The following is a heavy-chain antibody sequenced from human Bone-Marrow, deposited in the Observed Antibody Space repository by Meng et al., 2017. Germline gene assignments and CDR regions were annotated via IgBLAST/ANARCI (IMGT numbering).Heavy chain of an antibody. CDR1: GYSISSGYF. V-gene: IGHV4-38-2*02. D-gene: IGHD6-19*01. J-gene: IGHJ4*02. CDR3: ATIKGAGYSSAGGGVDY. CDR2: IYHGGST. Sequence: SETLSLTCSVSGYSISSGYFWGWIRQPPGKGLEWITNIYHGGSTFYNPSLKNRVTISLDTSKNQISLKLSSVTAADTAVYYCATIKGAGYSSAGGGVDYWGQGTLVT.